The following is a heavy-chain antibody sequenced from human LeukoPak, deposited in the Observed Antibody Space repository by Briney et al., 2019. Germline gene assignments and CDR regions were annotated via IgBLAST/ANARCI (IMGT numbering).Heavy chain of an antibody. CDR2: IIPIFGTA. CDR3: ARDPTYGSGD. CDR1: GGTFSSYA. Sequence: GASVKVSCKASGGTFSSYAISWVRQAPGQGLEWMGGIIPIFGTANYAQKFQGRVTITADESTSTAYMELSSLRSEDTAVYYCARDPTYGSGDWGQGTLVTVSS. J-gene: IGHJ4*02. D-gene: IGHD3-10*01. V-gene: IGHV1-69*13.